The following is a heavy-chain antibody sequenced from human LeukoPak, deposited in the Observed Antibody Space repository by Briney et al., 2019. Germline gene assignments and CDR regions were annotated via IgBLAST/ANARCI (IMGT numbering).Heavy chain of an antibody. CDR3: ARGQYYYGSASPDY. V-gene: IGHV3-23*01. CDR1: GFTFSSYA. CDR2: ISGNGDST. D-gene: IGHD3-10*01. J-gene: IGHJ4*02. Sequence: GGSLRLSCAASGFTFSSYAMSWVRQAPGKGLEWVSTISGNGDSTYSADSVKGRFTISRDYSKNALFLQMNSLRAEDTAVYYCARGQYYYGSASPDYWGQGTLVTVPP.